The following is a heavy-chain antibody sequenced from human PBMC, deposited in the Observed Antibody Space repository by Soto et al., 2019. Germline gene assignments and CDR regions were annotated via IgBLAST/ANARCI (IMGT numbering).Heavy chain of an antibody. V-gene: IGHV1-69*08. Sequence: QVQLVQSGAEVKKPGSSVKVSCKASADTFTGYTVIWVRQAPGQGLEWVGRVIPILGASNFAQKFQGRVTISADKSADTAYMVLTGLTSEDTAVYYCARSRGSYYTNFDSWGQGTLVTVSS. J-gene: IGHJ4*02. CDR3: ARSRGSYYTNFDS. CDR2: VIPILGAS. CDR1: ADTFTGYT. D-gene: IGHD3-10*01.